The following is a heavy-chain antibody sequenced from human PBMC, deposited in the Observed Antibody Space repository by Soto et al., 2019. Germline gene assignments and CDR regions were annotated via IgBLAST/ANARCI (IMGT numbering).Heavy chain of an antibody. CDR2: ISATGTT. V-gene: IGHV4-4*07. Sequence: QVQLRESGPGLVEPSETLSLTCTVSGDSMSSYYWSWIRQSAEKGLEWMGRISATGTTNYLPSLKGRITLSIDASKTLFSLNLKFVTAADTAVYFCARDQSGAADIWGQGTVVSVS. CDR1: GDSMSSYY. D-gene: IGHD7-27*01. J-gene: IGHJ3*02. CDR3: ARDQSGAADI.